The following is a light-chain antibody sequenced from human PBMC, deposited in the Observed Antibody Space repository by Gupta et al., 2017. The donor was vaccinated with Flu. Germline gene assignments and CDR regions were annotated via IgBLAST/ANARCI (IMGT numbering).Light chain of an antibody. V-gene: IGLV2-8*01. CDR1: SSDVGGYNY. J-gene: IGLJ2*01. CDR3: NSYEGSNKVV. CDR2: EVT. Sequence: VTISCTGTSSDVGGYNYVCWYQQPPDKAHKRRIDEVTKRPSGVPDRFSGSKSGNTDSLTVSGLPDVDEADDYRNSYEGSNKVVFGGGTKLTVL.